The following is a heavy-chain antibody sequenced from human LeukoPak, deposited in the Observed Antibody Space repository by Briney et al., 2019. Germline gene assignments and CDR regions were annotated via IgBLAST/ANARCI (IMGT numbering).Heavy chain of an antibody. CDR2: IIPILGIA. V-gene: IGHV1-69*04. CDR1: GGTFSSYA. Sequence: GASVKVSCKASGGTFSSYAISWVRQAPGQGLEWMGRIIPILGIANYAQKFQGRVTITADKSTSTAYMELSSLRSEDTAVYYCARARDVEWELLRFDYWGRGTLVTVSS. D-gene: IGHD1-26*01. CDR3: ARARDVEWELLRFDY. J-gene: IGHJ4*02.